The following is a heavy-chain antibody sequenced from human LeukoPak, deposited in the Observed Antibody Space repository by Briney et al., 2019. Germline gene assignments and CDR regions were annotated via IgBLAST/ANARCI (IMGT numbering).Heavy chain of an antibody. V-gene: IGHV3-21*01. CDR3: VRGRTYFDY. D-gene: IGHD3/OR15-3a*01. CDR2: ISSSSNYI. Sequence: GGSLRLSCAASGFTFSSYSMNWDRQAPGKGLEWVSSISSSSNYIYYADSVKGRFTISRDNAKNSLFLQMSSLRVEDTAVYYCVRGRTYFDYWGQGTLVTVSS. J-gene: IGHJ4*02. CDR1: GFTFSSYS.